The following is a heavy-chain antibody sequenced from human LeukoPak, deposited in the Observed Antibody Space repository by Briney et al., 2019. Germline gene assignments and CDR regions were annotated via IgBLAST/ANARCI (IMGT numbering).Heavy chain of an antibody. V-gene: IGHV4-38-2*02. CDR3: AREAGSNYYDSSGYYVY. Sequence: SETLSLTCTVSGYSINSGYYWGWIRQPPGKGLEWIGSIYHSGSTYYNPSLKSRVTISVDTSKNQFSLKLSSVTAADTAVYYCAREAGSNYYDSSGYYVYWGQGTLVTVSS. CDR2: IYHSGST. J-gene: IGHJ4*02. D-gene: IGHD3-22*01. CDR1: GYSINSGYY.